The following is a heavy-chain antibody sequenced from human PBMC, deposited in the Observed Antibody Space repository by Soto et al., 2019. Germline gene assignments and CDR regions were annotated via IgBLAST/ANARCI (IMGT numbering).Heavy chain of an antibody. V-gene: IGHV1-46*01. J-gene: IGHJ4*02. CDR1: GYTFTSYY. CDR2: INPSGGST. Sequence: GASVKVSCKASGYTFTSYYMHSVRQAPGQGLEWMGIINPSGGSTSYAQKFQGRVTMTRDTSTSTVYMELSSPRSEDTAVYYCARTLYGDNVDYWGLGTLVPVSS. CDR3: ARTLYGDNVDY. D-gene: IGHD4-17*01.